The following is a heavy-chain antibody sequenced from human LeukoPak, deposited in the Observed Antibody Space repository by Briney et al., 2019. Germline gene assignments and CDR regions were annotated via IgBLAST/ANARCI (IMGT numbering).Heavy chain of an antibody. J-gene: IGHJ4*02. Sequence: GGSLRLSCAVSGFTFDDYAMHWVRQVPGKGLEWVSGISWNSDTIGLADSVKGRFTISRDNAKNTLYLQMDSLRAEDTAMYYCAREILEPGKTHEYWGQGTLVTVSS. CDR2: ISWNSDTI. V-gene: IGHV3-9*01. D-gene: IGHD1-1*01. CDR1: GFTFDDYA. CDR3: AREILEPGKTHEY.